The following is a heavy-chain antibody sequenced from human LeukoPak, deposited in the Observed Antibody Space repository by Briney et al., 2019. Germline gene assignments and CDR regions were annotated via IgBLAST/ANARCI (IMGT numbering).Heavy chain of an antibody. Sequence: GASVKVSCKASGGTFSSCAISWVRQAPGQGLEWMGGIIPIFGTANYARKLQGRVTITTDESTSTAYMELSSLRSEDTAVYYCAREVEMATIGVDAFDIWGQGTMVTVSS. D-gene: IGHD5-24*01. CDR1: GGTFSSCA. CDR2: IIPIFGTA. J-gene: IGHJ3*02. CDR3: AREVEMATIGVDAFDI. V-gene: IGHV1-69*05.